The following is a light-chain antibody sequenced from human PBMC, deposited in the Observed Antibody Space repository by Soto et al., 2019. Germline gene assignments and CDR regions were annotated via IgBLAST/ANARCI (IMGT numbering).Light chain of an antibody. J-gene: IGLJ2*01. V-gene: IGLV2-23*01. Sequence: QSALTQPASVSGSPGQSITISCTGSNRDIGSYKLVSWYQQHPGKAPKLIIYDGSERPSGVSNRFSGSKSGNTASLTISGLQAEDEADYYCYSYAGYASVVFGGGTKVTVL. CDR3: YSYAGYASVV. CDR2: DGS. CDR1: NRDIGSYKL.